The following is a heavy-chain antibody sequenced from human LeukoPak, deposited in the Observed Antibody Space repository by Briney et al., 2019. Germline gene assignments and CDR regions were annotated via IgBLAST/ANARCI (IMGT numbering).Heavy chain of an antibody. CDR3: ARVLVTAQRYYYGMDV. CDR1: GFTFSSHW. J-gene: IGHJ6*02. Sequence: GGSLRLSCVDSGFTFSSHWMSWVRQAPGKGLEWVSIIYSGGSTYYADSVKGRFTISSDNTRNTLYLQMNSLRAEDTAVYYCARVLVTAQRYYYGMDVWGQGTTVTVSS. CDR2: IYSGGST. V-gene: IGHV3-53*01. D-gene: IGHD2-21*02.